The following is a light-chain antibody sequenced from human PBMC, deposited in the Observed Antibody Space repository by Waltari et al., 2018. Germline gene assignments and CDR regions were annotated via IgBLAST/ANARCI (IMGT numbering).Light chain of an antibody. Sequence: QMTQSPSSVSASVGDRVTISCRTSQSISSYVNWYQQKSGQAPQLLIYVASTLQTGVPSRFTGRGFGTDFTLTINNLQPEDSATYFCQHSYRTPWTFGQGTRVKSN. CDR2: VAS. CDR3: QHSYRTPWT. J-gene: IGKJ1*01. V-gene: IGKV1-39*01. CDR1: QSISSY.